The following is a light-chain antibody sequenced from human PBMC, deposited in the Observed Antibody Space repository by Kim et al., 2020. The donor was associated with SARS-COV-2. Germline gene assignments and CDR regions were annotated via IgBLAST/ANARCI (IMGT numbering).Light chain of an antibody. CDR1: TIFNTC. CDR3: QQRNSWLPAVT. CDR2: DAS. V-gene: IGKV3-11*01. Sequence: PGVEATCSCGASTIFNTCLAWYQQRPGQAPRLLVYDASNRSPGVPDRLIGSGSGKAFTLTISSLEPEDFSIYYCQQRNSWLPAVTFGGGTKVDIK. J-gene: IGKJ4*01.